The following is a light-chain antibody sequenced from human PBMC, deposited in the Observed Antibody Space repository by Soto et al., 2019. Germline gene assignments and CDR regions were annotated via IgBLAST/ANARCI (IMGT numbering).Light chain of an antibody. CDR3: CSYTSSTTPL. Sequence: QSALTQPASVSGSPGQSITISCTGSSRDVGGYHYVSWYQQYPGEAPKRVISEVSNRPSGVSNRFSGAKSGNTASLTISGLRAEDEADYYCCSYTSSTTPLFGGGTKVTVL. CDR2: EVS. J-gene: IGLJ2*01. CDR1: SRDVGGYHY. V-gene: IGLV2-14*01.